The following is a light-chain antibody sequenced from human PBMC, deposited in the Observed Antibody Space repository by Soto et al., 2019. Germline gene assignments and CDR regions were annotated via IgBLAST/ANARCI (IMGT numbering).Light chain of an antibody. Sequence: IQLTQSPSSLSASVGDRVTITCRASQGISSYLAWYQQKPGKAPKLLIYAASTLQSGVPSRFSGSGSGTEFTLPISSRQPDDFATYYCQQLNSYPPLFTFGHGTKVDIK. CDR2: AAS. CDR1: QGISSY. V-gene: IGKV1-9*01. J-gene: IGKJ3*01. CDR3: QQLNSYPPLFT.